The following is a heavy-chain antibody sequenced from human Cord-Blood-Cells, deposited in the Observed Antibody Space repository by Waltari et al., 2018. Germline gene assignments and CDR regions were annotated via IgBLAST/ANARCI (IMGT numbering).Heavy chain of an antibody. CDR1: GGSISSYY. V-gene: IGHV4-4*07. Sequence: QVQLQESGPGLVKPSETLSLTCTVSGGSISSYYSSWIQQPAGQGLEWIGRIYTSGSTNYNPSLKSRVTMSVDTSKNQFSLKLSSVTAADTAVYYCARDLGIVVVPAANPNWYFDLWGRGTLVTVSS. J-gene: IGHJ2*01. CDR2: IYTSGST. CDR3: ARDLGIVVVPAANPNWYFDL. D-gene: IGHD2-2*01.